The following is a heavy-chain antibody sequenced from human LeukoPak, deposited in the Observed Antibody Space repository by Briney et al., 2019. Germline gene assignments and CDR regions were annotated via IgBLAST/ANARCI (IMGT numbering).Heavy chain of an antibody. Sequence: GASVKVSCKASGCTFTSYDINWVRQATGQGLEWMGWMNPNSGNTGYAQKFQGRVTMTRNTSISTAYMELSSLRSEDTAVYYCVEVGFGDAFDIWGQGTMVTVSS. J-gene: IGHJ3*02. D-gene: IGHD3-16*01. CDR2: MNPNSGNT. V-gene: IGHV1-8*01. CDR3: VEVGFGDAFDI. CDR1: GCTFTSYD.